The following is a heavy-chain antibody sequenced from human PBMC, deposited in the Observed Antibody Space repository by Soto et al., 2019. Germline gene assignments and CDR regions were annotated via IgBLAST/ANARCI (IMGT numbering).Heavy chain of an antibody. V-gene: IGHV3-23*01. D-gene: IGHD6-19*01. CDR1: GFSFSEYS. CDR3: AKPLQQWLLQGSGVDV. CDR2: ISGDTATT. Sequence: GGSLRLSCAASGFSFSEYSMTWVRQAPGKGLQWVSAISGDTATTHYADFVKGRFTISRDNSRDTLYLQMNSLRVEDTAIYYCAKPLQQWLLQGSGVDVWGQGTTVTVYS. J-gene: IGHJ6*02.